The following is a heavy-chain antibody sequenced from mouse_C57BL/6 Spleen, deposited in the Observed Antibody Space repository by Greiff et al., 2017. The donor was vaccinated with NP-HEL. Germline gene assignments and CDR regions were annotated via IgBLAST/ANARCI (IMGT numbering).Heavy chain of an antibody. Sequence: VQRVESGPGLVQPSQSLSITCTVSGFSLTSYGVHWVRQSPGKGLEWLGVIWRGGSTDYNAAFMSRLSITKDNSKSQVFFKMNSLQADDTAIYYCAKKLSNYYYAMDYWGQGTSVTVSS. V-gene: IGHV2-5*01. CDR3: AKKLSNYYYAMDY. D-gene: IGHD2-5*01. CDR1: GFSLTSYG. J-gene: IGHJ4*01. CDR2: IWRGGST.